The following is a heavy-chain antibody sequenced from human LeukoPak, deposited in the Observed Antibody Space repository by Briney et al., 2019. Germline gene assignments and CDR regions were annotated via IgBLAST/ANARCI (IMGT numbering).Heavy chain of an antibody. V-gene: IGHV3-7*01. CDR3: ARVRRWGGVEGDAFDI. Sequence: GGSLRLSCAASGFTFSSYWMSWVRQAPGKGLEWVANIKQDGSEKYYVDSVKGRFTISRDNAKNSLYLQMNSLRAEDTAVYYCARVRRWGGVEGDAFDIWGQGTMVTVSS. J-gene: IGHJ3*02. CDR1: GFTFSSYW. CDR2: IKQDGSEK. D-gene: IGHD2-8*02.